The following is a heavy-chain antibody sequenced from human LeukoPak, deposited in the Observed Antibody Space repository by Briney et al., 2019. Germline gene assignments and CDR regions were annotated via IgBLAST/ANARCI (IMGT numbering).Heavy chain of an antibody. CDR2: ISGSGGGT. D-gene: IGHD3-9*01. J-gene: IGHJ5*02. V-gene: IGHV3-23*01. Sequence: GGSLRLSCAASGFTFSSYAMSWVRQAPGKRLEWVSAISGSGGGTYYADSVRGRFTISRDNSKNALYLQMNSLRAEDTAVYYCAKEEAHITISRRKNWFDPWGQGTLVTVSS. CDR1: GFTFSSYA. CDR3: AKEEAHITISRRKNWFDP.